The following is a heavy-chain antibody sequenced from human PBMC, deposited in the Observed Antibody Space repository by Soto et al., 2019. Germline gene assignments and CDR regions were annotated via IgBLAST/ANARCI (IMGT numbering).Heavy chain of an antibody. V-gene: IGHV1-69*01. Sequence: QVQLVQSGAEVKKPGSSVKVSCKASGGTFSSYAISWVRQAPGQGLEWMGGISPIFGTANYAQKFQGRVTITADEPTSTAYMELSSLRSEDTDVYYCARDAGYHDVGLEWFDPWGQGTLVTVSS. CDR3: ARDAGYHDVGLEWFDP. J-gene: IGHJ5*02. D-gene: IGHD2-2*01. CDR2: ISPIFGTA. CDR1: GGTFSSYA.